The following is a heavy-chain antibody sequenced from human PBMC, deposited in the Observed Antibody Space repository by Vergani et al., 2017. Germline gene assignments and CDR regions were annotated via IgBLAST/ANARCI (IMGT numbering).Heavy chain of an antibody. Sequence: QVQLHESGPGLVKPSQTLSLTCTVSGGSITSGSFYWSWIRQPAGKGLEWIGRIHSSGTTNYNPSLKSRVTLSVDTSKNQLSLRMTSVTAADTAVYYCARDSWTSELRGVYWFDTWRQGTVVSVSS. CDR1: GGSITSGSFY. CDR3: ARDSWTSELRGVYWFDT. J-gene: IGHJ5*02. CDR2: IHSSGTT. V-gene: IGHV4-61*02. D-gene: IGHD3-10*01.